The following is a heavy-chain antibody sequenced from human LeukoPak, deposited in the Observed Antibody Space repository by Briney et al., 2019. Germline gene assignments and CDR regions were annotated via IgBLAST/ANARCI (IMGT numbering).Heavy chain of an antibody. CDR3: AKDPSMEGYFDY. V-gene: IGHV3-30-3*01. J-gene: IGHJ4*02. D-gene: IGHD3-3*02. CDR1: GFTFSTYA. Sequence: GGSLRLSCAASGFTFSTYAMHWVRQAPGKGLEWVAVISYDGYNKYYADSVKGRFTISRDNSKNTLYLQMNSLRAEDTAVYYCAKDPSMEGYFDYWGQGTLVTVSS. CDR2: ISYDGYNK.